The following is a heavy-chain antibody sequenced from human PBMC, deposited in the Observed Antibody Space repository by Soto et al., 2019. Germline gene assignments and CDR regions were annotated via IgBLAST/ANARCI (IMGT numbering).Heavy chain of an antibody. Sequence: QVQLQQWGAGLLKPSETLSLTCAVYGGSFSGYYWSWIRQPPGKGLEWIGEINHSGSTNYNLSLKSRVTIPVDTSKTQFSLELSSVTAAGTAVYYCARALTVTTKRRYVLRYFKEVRYFAYWCQETLVTVSS. CDR2: INHSGST. V-gene: IGHV4-34*01. D-gene: IGHD3-9*01. J-gene: IGHJ4*02. CDR1: GGSFSGYY. CDR3: ARALTVTTKRRYVLRYFKEVRYFAY.